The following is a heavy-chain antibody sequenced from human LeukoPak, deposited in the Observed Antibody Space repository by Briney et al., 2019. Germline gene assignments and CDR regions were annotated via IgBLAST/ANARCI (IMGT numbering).Heavy chain of an antibody. Sequence: SETLSLTCTVSGGFISSHYWSWVRQPPGKGLEWIGHIRDIGDTNYNPSLGGRATLSIDTSKNQFSLRLRSVTAADTAVYYCARGSLQVGVHWDDTFDMWGQGTRVTVSS. V-gene: IGHV4-59*11. D-gene: IGHD1-26*01. CDR1: GGFISSHY. CDR2: IRDIGDT. J-gene: IGHJ3*02. CDR3: ARGSLQVGVHWDDTFDM.